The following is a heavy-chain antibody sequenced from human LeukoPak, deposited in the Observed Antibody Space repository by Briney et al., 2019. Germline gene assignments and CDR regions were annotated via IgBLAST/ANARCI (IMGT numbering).Heavy chain of an antibody. CDR1: GGSISSGSYY. D-gene: IGHD2-2*01. Sequence: SQTLSLTCTVSGGSISSGSYYWSWIRQPAGKGLEWIGRIYTSGSTNYNPSLKSRVTISVDTSKNQFSLKLSSVTAADTAVYYCAREVYCSSTSCSGTNYYYYYMDVWGKGTTVTVSS. CDR3: AREVYCSSTSCSGTNYYYYYMDV. V-gene: IGHV4-61*02. J-gene: IGHJ6*03. CDR2: IYTSGST.